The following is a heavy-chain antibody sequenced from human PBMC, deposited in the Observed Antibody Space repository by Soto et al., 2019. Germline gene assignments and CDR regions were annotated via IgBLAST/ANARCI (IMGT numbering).Heavy chain of an antibody. J-gene: IGHJ6*02. CDR2: ISDFNGNT. V-gene: IGHV1-18*01. D-gene: IGHD1-1*01. CDR3: ARLEIGSDHYYNGMSD. Sequence: QVQLVQSGAEVKKPGASVKVYCKASGYTFTSYGVSWVRQAPGQGLEWMGWISDFNGNTNYAQKVQGRVTMTTATSTTAVSMELTSLRSDDTAVYYCARLEIGSDHYYNGMSDGGQVTTFIVAS. CDR1: GYTFTSYG.